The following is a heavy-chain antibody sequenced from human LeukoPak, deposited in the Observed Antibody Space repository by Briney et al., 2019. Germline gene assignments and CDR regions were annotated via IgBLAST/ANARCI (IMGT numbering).Heavy chain of an antibody. V-gene: IGHV3-7*01. Sequence: GGSLRLSCSASGFAFGIDGMSWFRQAPGKGLEWVASINPDGNKKYSADSVKGRFTISRDNAENSLYLQMNSLRVEDTAFYYCARDLAYSRLDYWGQGMLVTASS. CDR2: INPDGNKK. CDR3: ARDLAYSRLDY. J-gene: IGHJ4*02. CDR1: GFAFGIDG. D-gene: IGHD5-18*01.